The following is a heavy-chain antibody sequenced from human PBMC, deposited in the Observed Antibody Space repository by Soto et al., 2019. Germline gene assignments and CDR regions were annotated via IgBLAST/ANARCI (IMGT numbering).Heavy chain of an antibody. Sequence: PGGSLRLSCAASGFSVSSYSMTWVRQAPGKGLEYVSGISVGGDRRFYADSVKGRFTVSRDNSKNILYLQMDSLRVDDTAIYYCSRWDGYGDYWSQGTLVTVSS. D-gene: IGHD3-16*01. CDR3: SRWDGYGDY. CDR2: ISVGGDRR. CDR1: GFSVSSYS. V-gene: IGHV3-23*01. J-gene: IGHJ4*02.